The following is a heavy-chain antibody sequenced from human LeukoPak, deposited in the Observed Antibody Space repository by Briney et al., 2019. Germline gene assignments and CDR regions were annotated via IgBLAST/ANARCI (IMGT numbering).Heavy chain of an antibody. CDR2: IIPIFGTA. CDR3: ARDRPGGGIEYSSSFDAFDI. J-gene: IGHJ3*02. D-gene: IGHD6-6*01. Sequence: GASMKVSCKASGGTFSSYAISWVRQAPGQGLEWMGGIIPIFGTANYAQKFQGRVTITTDESTSTAYMELSSLRSEDTAVYYCARDRPGGGIEYSSSFDAFDIWGQGTMVTVSS. CDR1: GGTFSSYA. V-gene: IGHV1-69*05.